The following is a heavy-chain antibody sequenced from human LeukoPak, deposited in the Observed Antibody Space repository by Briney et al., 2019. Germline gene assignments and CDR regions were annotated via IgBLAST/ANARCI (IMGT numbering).Heavy chain of an antibody. CDR3: ARDKGNSSWYPGYSYYMDV. J-gene: IGHJ6*03. CDR1: GFTFSSYS. V-gene: IGHV3-48*01. D-gene: IGHD6-13*01. Sequence: GGSLRLSCAASGFTFSSYSMNWVRQAPGKGLEWVSYISSSSSTIYYADSVKGRFTISRDNAKNSLYLQMNSLRAEDTAVYYCARDKGNSSWYPGYSYYMDVWGKGTTVTVSS. CDR2: ISSSSSTI.